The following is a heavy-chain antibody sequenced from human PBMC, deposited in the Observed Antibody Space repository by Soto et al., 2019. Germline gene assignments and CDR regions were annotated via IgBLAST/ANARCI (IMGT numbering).Heavy chain of an antibody. CDR1: GGTFSNYA. CDR3: ASSEQQLARKLDY. CDR2: IIPIFGSA. V-gene: IGHV1-69*13. J-gene: IGHJ4*02. Sequence: ASVKVSCKASGGTFSNYAISWVRQAPGQGLEWMGGIIPIFGSAKSAQKFQGRVTITADEFMSTAYMELGSLRYEDTAVYYCASSEQQLARKLDYWGQGTLVTVSS. D-gene: IGHD6-13*01.